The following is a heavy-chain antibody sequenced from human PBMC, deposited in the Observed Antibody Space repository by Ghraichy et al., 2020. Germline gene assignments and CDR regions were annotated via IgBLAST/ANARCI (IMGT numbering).Heavy chain of an antibody. D-gene: IGHD4-11*01. CDR1: GGSFSGYY. CDR2: INHSGST. V-gene: IGHV4-34*01. CDR3: ARYMTTVTRGFDP. Sequence: SETLSLTCAVYGGSFSGYYWSWIRQPPGKGLEWIGEINHSGSTHYNPSLKSRVTISVDTSKNQFSLKLSSVTAADTAVYYCARYMTTVTRGFDPWGQGTLVTVSS. J-gene: IGHJ5*02.